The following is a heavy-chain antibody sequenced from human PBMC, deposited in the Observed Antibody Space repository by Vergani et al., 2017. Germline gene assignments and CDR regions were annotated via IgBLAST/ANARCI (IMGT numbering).Heavy chain of an antibody. D-gene: IGHD2-2*02. CDR1: GGTFSSYA. CDR2: IIPIFGTA. CDR3: AGATRGGYCSSTSCYTVDY. Sequence: VQLVQSGAEVKKPGSSVKVSCKASGGTFSSYAISWVRQAPGQGLEWMGGIIPIFGTANYAQKFQGRVTITADESTSTAYMELSSLRSEDTAVYYCAGATRGGYCSSTSCYTVDYWGQGTLVTVSA. J-gene: IGHJ4*02. V-gene: IGHV1-69*01.